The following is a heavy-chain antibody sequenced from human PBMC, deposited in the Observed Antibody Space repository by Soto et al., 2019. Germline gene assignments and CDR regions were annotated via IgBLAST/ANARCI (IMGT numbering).Heavy chain of an antibody. CDR1: GFTFSSYA. CDR3: AREPGDHLLTGFHTTYYYMDV. J-gene: IGHJ6*03. Sequence: EEQLVESGGGLVQPGGSLRLSCAASGFTFSSYAMHWVRQAPGKGLECVSSISSDGGRTYYANSVKGRFTISRDNSKNTLYLQMGSLRPEDMAVYYCAREPGDHLLTGFHTTYYYMDVWGKGTTVTVSS. V-gene: IGHV3-64*01. D-gene: IGHD3-9*01. CDR2: ISSDGGRT.